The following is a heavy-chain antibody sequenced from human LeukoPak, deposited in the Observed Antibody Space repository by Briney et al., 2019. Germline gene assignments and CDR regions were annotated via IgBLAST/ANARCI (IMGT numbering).Heavy chain of an antibody. D-gene: IGHD2-21*02. Sequence: SVKVSCKASGYTFTSYGISWVRQAPGQGLEWMGGIIPIFGTANYAQKFQGRVTITADESTSTAYMELSSLRSEDTAVYYCATKSRAYCGGDCYTTVDYWGQGTLVTVSS. J-gene: IGHJ4*02. V-gene: IGHV1-69*13. CDR1: GYTFTSYG. CDR3: ATKSRAYCGGDCYTTVDY. CDR2: IIPIFGTA.